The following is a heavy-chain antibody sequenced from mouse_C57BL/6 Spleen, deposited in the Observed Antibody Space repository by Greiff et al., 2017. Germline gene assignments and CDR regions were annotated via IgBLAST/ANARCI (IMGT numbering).Heavy chain of an antibody. V-gene: IGHV1-18*01. J-gene: IGHJ4*01. CDR2: INPNNGGT. Sequence: VQLKRSGPELVKPGASVKIPCKASGYTFTDYNMDWVKQSHGKSLEWIGDINPNNGGTIYNQKFKGKATLTVDKSSSTAYMELRSLTSEDTAVYYCARGGGAMDYWGQGTSVTVSS. CDR3: ARGGGAMDY. CDR1: GYTFTDYN.